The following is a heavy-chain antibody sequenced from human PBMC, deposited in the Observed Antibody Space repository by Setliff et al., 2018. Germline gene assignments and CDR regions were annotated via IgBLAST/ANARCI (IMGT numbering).Heavy chain of an antibody. CDR2: IYSSGST. V-gene: IGHV4-30-4*08. J-gene: IGHJ4*02. CDR1: GGSISSGDYY. D-gene: IGHD3-22*01. CDR3: ARESRYYYDDLGTLDY. Sequence: SETLSLTCTVSGGSISSGDYYWSWIRQPPGKGLEWIGYIYSSGSTYYNPSLKSRVSISVDTSKNQFSLKLSSVTAADTAVYYCARESRYYYDDLGTLDYWGQGTLVTVSS.